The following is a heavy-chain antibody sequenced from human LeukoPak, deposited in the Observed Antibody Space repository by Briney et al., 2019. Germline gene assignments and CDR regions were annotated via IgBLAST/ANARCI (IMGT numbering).Heavy chain of an antibody. CDR1: GITVSTNY. CDR3: VRIDYSNAFDI. CDR2: IYSGGGT. D-gene: IGHD4-11*01. J-gene: IGHJ3*02. V-gene: IGHV3-66*01. Sequence: GGSLRLSCAASGITVSTNYMSWVRQAPGKGLEWVSIIYSGGGTYYADSVKGRFTISRENSKNTLWLQMNSLRAEDTAVYYCVRIDYSNAFDIWGQGTMVTVSS.